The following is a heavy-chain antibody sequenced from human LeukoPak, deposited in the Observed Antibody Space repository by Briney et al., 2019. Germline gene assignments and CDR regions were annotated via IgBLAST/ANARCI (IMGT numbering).Heavy chain of an antibody. Sequence: GGSLRLSCAASGFTFSSHWIHWVRQAPGKRLVWVSGINRDGSSTSYADSVKGRFTISRDNAKNTLYLQMNSLRAEDTAVYYCARGSGNEPFDYWGQGTLVTVSS. D-gene: IGHD5-12*01. J-gene: IGHJ4*02. V-gene: IGHV3-74*01. CDR2: INRDGSST. CDR3: ARGSGNEPFDY. CDR1: GFTFSSHW.